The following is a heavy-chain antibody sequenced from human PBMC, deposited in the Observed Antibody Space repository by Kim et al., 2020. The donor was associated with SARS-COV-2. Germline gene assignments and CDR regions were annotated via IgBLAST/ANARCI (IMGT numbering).Heavy chain of an antibody. CDR1: GFTFSSYG. CDR2: ISYDGSNK. V-gene: IGHV3-30*04. CDR3: ARDIASYSSGWRYNYYGMDV. D-gene: IGHD6-19*01. J-gene: IGHJ6*02. Sequence: GGSLRLSCAASGFTFSSYGMHWVRQAPGKGLEWVAVISYDGSNKNYVDSVKGRFTISRDNSKNTLYLQMNSPRAEDTAVYYCARDIASYSSGWRYNYYGMDVWGQGTTVTVSS.